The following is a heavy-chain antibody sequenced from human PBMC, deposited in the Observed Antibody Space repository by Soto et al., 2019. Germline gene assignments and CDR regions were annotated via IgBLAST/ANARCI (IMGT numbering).Heavy chain of an antibody. CDR3: AKDGRGSGCHYNSFGY. Sequence: EVQLVESGGGLIQPGGSLKLSCAASGFTVGNNYMSWVRQVPGKGLEWVSLIYSTGTTKYADSVKGRFTVSRDNAKNTLYLQMNSLRAEDTAVYYCAKDGRGSGCHYNSFGYWGQGTLVTVSS. D-gene: IGHD3-10*01. V-gene: IGHV3-53*01. CDR2: IYSTGTT. J-gene: IGHJ4*02. CDR1: GFTVGNNY.